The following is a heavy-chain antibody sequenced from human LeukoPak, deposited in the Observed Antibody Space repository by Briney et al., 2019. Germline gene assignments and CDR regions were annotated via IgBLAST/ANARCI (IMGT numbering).Heavy chain of an antibody. D-gene: IGHD5-12*01. J-gene: IGHJ4*02. V-gene: IGHV4-30-2*01. CDR1: GGSISSGGYS. Sequence: SEILSLTCAVSGGSISSGGYSWSWIRQPPGKGLEWIGYIYHSGSTYYNPSLKSRVTISVDRSKNQFSLKLSSVTAADTAVYYCARGYSGYDSGVGYFDYWGQGTLVTVSS. CDR3: ARGYSGYDSGVGYFDY. CDR2: IYHSGST.